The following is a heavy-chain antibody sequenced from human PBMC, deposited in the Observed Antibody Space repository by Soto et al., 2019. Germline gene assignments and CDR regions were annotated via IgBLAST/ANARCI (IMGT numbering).Heavy chain of an antibody. CDR2: IYYSGST. V-gene: IGHV4-39*01. CDR3: ARLASLITYYFPY. J-gene: IGHJ4*02. D-gene: IGHD6-6*01. Sequence: SETLSLTCTVSGDSLSSSTSFWGWIRQPPGKGLEWIGNIYYSGSTYYNPSLKSRVTISVDTSKNQFSLKLSSVTAADTAVYYCARLASLITYYFPYWGQGTLDPVSS. CDR1: GDSLSSSTSF.